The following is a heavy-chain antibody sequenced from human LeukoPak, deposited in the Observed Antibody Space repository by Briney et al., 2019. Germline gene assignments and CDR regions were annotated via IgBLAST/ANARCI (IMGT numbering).Heavy chain of an antibody. J-gene: IGHJ3*02. CDR1: GGSISSSSYY. V-gene: IGHV4-30-2*01. D-gene: IGHD2-2*01. CDR3: ARDGGLVVPAAQGAFDI. Sequence: SETLSLTCTVSGGSISSSSYYWSWIRQPPGRGLEWIGYIYHSGSTYYNPSLKSRVTISVDRSKNQFSLKLSSVTAADTAVYYCARDGGLVVPAAQGAFDIWXXXTXVXXSS. CDR2: IYHSGST.